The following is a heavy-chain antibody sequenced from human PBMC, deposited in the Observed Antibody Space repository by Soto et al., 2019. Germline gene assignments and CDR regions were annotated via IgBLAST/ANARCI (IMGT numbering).Heavy chain of an antibody. D-gene: IGHD3-22*01. CDR3: ARGYYDSSGRALRWFDP. CDR2: INAGNGNT. Sequence: QVQLVQSGAEVKKPGASVKVSCKASGYTFTSYAMHWVRQAPGQRLEWMGWINAGNGNTKYSQKFQGRVTITRDTSASTADMELSSLRSEDTAVYYCARGYYDSSGRALRWFDPWGQGTLVTVSS. CDR1: GYTFTSYA. V-gene: IGHV1-3*01. J-gene: IGHJ5*02.